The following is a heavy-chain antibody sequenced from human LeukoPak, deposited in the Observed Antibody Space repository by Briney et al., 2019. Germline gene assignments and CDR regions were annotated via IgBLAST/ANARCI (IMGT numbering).Heavy chain of an antibody. J-gene: IGHJ4*02. Sequence: KPSETLSLTCTVPGGSVSIGGYYCNWIRQHPRKCFEWIGFTSYSEGTYYNPSLMSRIPISVDRSQNQFSLKMRDVTAADTAVYFCATADWESFYFDSWGQGALVAVSS. CDR2: TSYSEGT. CDR1: GGSVSIGGYY. V-gene: IGHV4-31*03. D-gene: IGHD1-26*01. CDR3: ATADWESFYFDS.